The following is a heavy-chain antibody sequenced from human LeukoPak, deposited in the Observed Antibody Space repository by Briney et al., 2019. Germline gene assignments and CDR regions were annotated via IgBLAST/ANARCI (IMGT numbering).Heavy chain of an antibody. CDR1: GFTFSSYA. CDR3: AKNYLSIVVVPTNY. J-gene: IGHJ4*02. D-gene: IGHD2-2*01. CDR2: ISGSGGSK. Sequence: PGGSLRLSCAASGFTFSSYAMSWVRQAPGKGLEWVSAISGSGGSKYFAASVKGWFTISRDNSKNTLYLQMNSLRAEDTAVYYCAKNYLSIVVVPTNYWGQGTLVTVSS. V-gene: IGHV3-23*01.